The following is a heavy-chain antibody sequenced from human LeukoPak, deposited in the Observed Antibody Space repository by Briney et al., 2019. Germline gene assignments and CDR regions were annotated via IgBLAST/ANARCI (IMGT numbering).Heavy chain of an antibody. J-gene: IGHJ4*02. Sequence: SETLSLTCAVSGYSISGGCYWGWIRQPPGKGLEWIGSIYRSGSTYYNPSLKSRFTISVDTPKNQFSLKLSSGTAADTAAYYCARHSRNSSKNQSGSYYRAGRADYWGQGTLVTVSS. D-gene: IGHD1-26*01. CDR3: ARHSRNSSKNQSGSYYRAGRADY. CDR1: GYSISGGCY. V-gene: IGHV4-38-2*01. CDR2: IYRSGST.